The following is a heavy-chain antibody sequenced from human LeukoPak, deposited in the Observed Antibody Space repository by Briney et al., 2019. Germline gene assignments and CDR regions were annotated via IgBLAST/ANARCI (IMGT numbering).Heavy chain of an antibody. CDR1: GFTVSSNY. Sequence: PGGSLRLSCAASGFTVSSNYMSWVRQAPGKGLEWVSVIYSGGSTYYADSVKGRFTISRDNSKNTLYLQMNSLRAEDTAVYYCARGYGYSYGRGVDYYFDYWGQGTLVTVSS. CDR2: IYSGGST. J-gene: IGHJ4*02. D-gene: IGHD5-18*01. V-gene: IGHV3-53*01. CDR3: ARGYGYSYGRGVDYYFDY.